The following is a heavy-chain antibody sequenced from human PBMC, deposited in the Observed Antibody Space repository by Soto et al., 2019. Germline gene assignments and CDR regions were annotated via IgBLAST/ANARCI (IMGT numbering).Heavy chain of an antibody. CDR2: IYWNDDK. V-gene: IGHV2-5*01. J-gene: IGHJ4*02. CDR1: GFSLSTSGVG. CDR3: AHIYDSGSHYPY. D-gene: IGHD3-10*01. Sequence: QITLKESGPTLLKPTQTLTLTCTFSGFSLSTSGVGVGWIRQPPGKALEWLALIYWNDDKHFRPSLKSRLTITKDTSKNQVVLTMTNMDPVDTATYFWAHIYDSGSHYPYWGQGTLVTVSS.